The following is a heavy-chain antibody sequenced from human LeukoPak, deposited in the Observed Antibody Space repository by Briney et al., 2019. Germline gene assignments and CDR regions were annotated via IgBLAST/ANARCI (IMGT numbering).Heavy chain of an antibody. CDR1: GFTFSSYG. CDR2: ISGSGGST. V-gene: IGHV3-23*01. CDR3: ARGFSPYGDRRLNYFDY. J-gene: IGHJ4*02. D-gene: IGHD4-17*01. Sequence: PGGSLRLSCAASGFTFSSYGMSWVRQAPGKGLEWVSAISGSGGSTYYADSVKGRFTISRDNSKNTLYLQMNSLRAEDTAVYYCARGFSPYGDRRLNYFDYWGQGTLVTVSS.